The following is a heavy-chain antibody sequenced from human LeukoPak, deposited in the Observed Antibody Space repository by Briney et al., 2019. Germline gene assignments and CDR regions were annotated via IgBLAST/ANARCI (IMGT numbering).Heavy chain of an antibody. Sequence: SETLSLTYTVSGYSISSGYYWGWIRQPPGKGLEWIGSIYHSGRTFYNPSLKSRVTISVDTSKNQFSLKLSSVTAADTAVYYCARRYIVVVPAAPQDYYYYYMDVWGKGTTVTVSS. D-gene: IGHD2-2*01. CDR2: IYHSGRT. J-gene: IGHJ6*03. CDR3: ARRYIVVVPAAPQDYYYYYMDV. CDR1: GYSISSGYY. V-gene: IGHV4-38-2*02.